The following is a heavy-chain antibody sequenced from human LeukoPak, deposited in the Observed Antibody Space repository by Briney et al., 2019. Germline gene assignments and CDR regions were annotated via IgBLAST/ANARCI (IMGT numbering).Heavy chain of an antibody. Sequence: ASVKVSCKASGYTFTGDYLHWVRQAPGQGLEWMGWMNPNSGDTNYAQKFQGRVTMTRDTSISTAYMELSRLRSDDTAVYYCARDYASGSYYDYWGQGSLVTVSS. J-gene: IGHJ4*02. CDR2: MNPNSGDT. V-gene: IGHV1-2*02. D-gene: IGHD3-10*01. CDR1: GYTFTGDY. CDR3: ARDYASGSYYDY.